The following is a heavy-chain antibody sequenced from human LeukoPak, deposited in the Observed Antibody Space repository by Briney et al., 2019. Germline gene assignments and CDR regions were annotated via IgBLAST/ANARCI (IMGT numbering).Heavy chain of an antibody. CDR2: IFYSGST. V-gene: IGHV4-59*12. J-gene: IGHJ4*02. D-gene: IGHD3-3*01. CDR3: ARVLEWDLYFDY. CDR1: GGSISSYY. Sequence: PSETLSLTCTVSGGSISSYYWSWIRQPPGKGLEWIGYIFYSGSTNYNPSLKSRVTMSVDTSRNHFSLKLTSVTATDTAVYYCARVLEWDLYFDYWGQGTLVTVSS.